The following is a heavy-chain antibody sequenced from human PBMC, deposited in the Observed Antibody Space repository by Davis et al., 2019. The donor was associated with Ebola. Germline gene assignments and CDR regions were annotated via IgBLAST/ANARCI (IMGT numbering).Heavy chain of an antibody. V-gene: IGHV4-39*07. Sequence: SETLSLTCTVSGASITSRSYYWGWIRQPPGKGLEWVGSFPYGDNTHYYNPSLKSRVAISKDTSKNQVSLRLTSVTAADTAVYYCATQNGGYSVPFDYWGQGTLVTVSS. J-gene: IGHJ4*02. D-gene: IGHD3-22*01. CDR2: FPYGDNTH. CDR3: ATQNGGYSVPFDY. CDR1: GASITSRSYY.